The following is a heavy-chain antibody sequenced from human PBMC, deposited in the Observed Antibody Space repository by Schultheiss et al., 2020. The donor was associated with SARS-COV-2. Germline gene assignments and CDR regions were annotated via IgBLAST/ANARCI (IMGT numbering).Heavy chain of an antibody. V-gene: IGHV4-39*01. CDR2: IYYSGST. CDR3: ARSKRDYYDSSGYYEGYYFDY. D-gene: IGHD3-22*01. J-gene: IGHJ4*02. Sequence: SETLSLTCTVSGGSISSSSYYWGWIRQPPGKGLEWIGSIYYSGSTYYNPSLKSRVTISVDTSKNQFSLKLSSVTAADTAVYYCARSKRDYYDSSGYYEGYYFDYWGQGTLVTVSS. CDR1: GGSISSSSYY.